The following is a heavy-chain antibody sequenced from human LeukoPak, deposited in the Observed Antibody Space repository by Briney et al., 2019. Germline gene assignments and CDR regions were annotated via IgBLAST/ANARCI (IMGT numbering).Heavy chain of an antibody. D-gene: IGHD4-17*01. CDR2: ISSSSSYI. J-gene: IGHJ4*01. CDR3: ARDWHLNDYGDYGSSGY. V-gene: IGHV3-21*03. Sequence: PGGSLRLSCAASGFTFSSYGMHWVRQAPGKGPEWVSSISSSSSYIYYADSVKGRFTISRDNAKNSLYLQMNSLRAEDTAVYYCARDWHLNDYGDYGSSGYWGQEPWSPSPQ. CDR1: GFTFSSYG.